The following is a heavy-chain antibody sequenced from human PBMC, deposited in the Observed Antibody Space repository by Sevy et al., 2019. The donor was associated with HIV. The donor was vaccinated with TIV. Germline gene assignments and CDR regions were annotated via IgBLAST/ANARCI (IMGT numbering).Heavy chain of an antibody. D-gene: IGHD3-22*01. V-gene: IGHV4-31*03. Sequence: SETLSLTCTVSGGSINTGGYYWSWIRQHPGKGLEWIGYIYRSGSAFYNPSLERRVTISVDTSKNQFHLKLSSVTAADRAVYYCATHPNYYDSTGFPHGLNIWGQGTMVTVSS. CDR2: IYRSGSA. CDR1: GGSINTGGYY. J-gene: IGHJ3*02. CDR3: ATHPNYYDSTGFPHGLNI.